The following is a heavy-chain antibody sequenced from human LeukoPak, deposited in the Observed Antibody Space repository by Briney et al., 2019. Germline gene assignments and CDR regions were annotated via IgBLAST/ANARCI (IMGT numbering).Heavy chain of an antibody. J-gene: IGHJ6*04. CDR2: ISHDGTDK. Sequence: GGSLRLSCAASGFIFSNYAMYWVRQAPGKGLEWVAVISHDGTDKNYSDSVKGRFTISRDNSKNTLYLQMNSLRPEDTAVYYCARGPPPDVWGKGTAVTVSS. V-gene: IGHV3-30*04. CDR3: ARGPPPDV. CDR1: GFIFSNYA.